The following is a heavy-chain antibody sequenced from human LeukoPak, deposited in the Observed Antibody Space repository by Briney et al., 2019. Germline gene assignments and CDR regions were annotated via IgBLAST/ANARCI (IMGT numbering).Heavy chain of an antibody. J-gene: IGHJ5*02. Sequence: SVKVSCKASGGTFSSYAISWVRHAPGQGLEWMGRIIPIFGTANYAQKFQGRVTITTDESTSTAYMELSSLRSEDTAVYYCARDRGNWNDVNWFDPWGQGTLVTVSS. CDR3: ARDRGNWNDVNWFDP. V-gene: IGHV1-69*05. D-gene: IGHD1-1*01. CDR2: IIPIFGTA. CDR1: GGTFSSYA.